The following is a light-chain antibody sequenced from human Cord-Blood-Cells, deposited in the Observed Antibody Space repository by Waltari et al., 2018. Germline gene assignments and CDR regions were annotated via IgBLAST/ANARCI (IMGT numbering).Light chain of an antibody. V-gene: IGKV4-1*01. CDR2: WAS. CDR1: QSVLYSSNNKNY. Sequence: DIVMTQSPDSLAVSLGERATINCKSSQSVLYSSNNKNYLAWYQQKPGQPPKLLIYWASTRESGVPDRFSGSGSGTDFTLTSSSLQAEDVAVYYCQQYYSTPYSFGQGTNLEIK. CDR3: QQYYSTPYS. J-gene: IGKJ2*03.